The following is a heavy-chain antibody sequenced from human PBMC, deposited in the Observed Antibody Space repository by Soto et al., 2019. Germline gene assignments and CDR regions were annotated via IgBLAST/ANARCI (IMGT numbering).Heavy chain of an antibody. J-gene: IGHJ4*02. Sequence: EVQLVESGGGGVQPGGSLRLSCGASGFTYSSYWINWVRRARGRGLEWVANIKQDGSETSYVDSVKGRFTISRDNAKNSLYLQMDSLRAEDTAVYYCARVDDSAWYTRDYWGQGTLVTVSS. CDR1: GFTYSSYW. CDR3: ARVDDSAWYTRDY. CDR2: IKQDGSET. D-gene: IGHD6-19*01. V-gene: IGHV3-7*01.